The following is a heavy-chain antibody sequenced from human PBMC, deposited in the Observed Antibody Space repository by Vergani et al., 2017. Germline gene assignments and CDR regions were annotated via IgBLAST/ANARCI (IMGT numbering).Heavy chain of an antibody. J-gene: IGHJ4*02. CDR1: GFTFSSYW. CDR3: ARDCSGGSCYGNFDY. D-gene: IGHD2-15*01. CDR2: INSDGSST. Sequence: EVQLVESGGGLVQPGGSLRLSCAASGFTFSSYWMHWVRQAPGKGLVWVSRINSDGSSTSYADSVKGRFTISRDNAKNTLYLQMNSLRAGDTAVYYCARDCSGGSCYGNFDYWGQGTLVTVSS. V-gene: IGHV3-74*01.